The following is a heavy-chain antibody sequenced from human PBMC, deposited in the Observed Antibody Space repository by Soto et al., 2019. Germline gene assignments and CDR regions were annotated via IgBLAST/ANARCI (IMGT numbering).Heavy chain of an antibody. CDR3: VRDGAMTTYFEYLQL. D-gene: IGHD4-17*01. V-gene: IGHV3-53*01. J-gene: IGHJ1*01. Sequence: EVQLVESGGGLIQPGGSLRLSCAASGFTVSSNYMSWVRQAPGKGLEWVSTIYSGGRTFYADSVKGRFTISRDNSKNTLYREMNSLRAEDAAAYYCVRDGAMTTYFEYLQLWGQGTLVTVAS. CDR2: IYSGGRT. CDR1: GFTVSSNY.